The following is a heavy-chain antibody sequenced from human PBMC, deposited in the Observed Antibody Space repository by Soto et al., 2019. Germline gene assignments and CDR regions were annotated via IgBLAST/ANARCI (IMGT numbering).Heavy chain of an antibody. D-gene: IGHD3-10*01. Sequence: SETLSLTCTVSGGSISSYYWSWIRQPPGKGLEWIGYIYYSGSTNYNPSLKSRVTISVDTSKNQFSLKLSSVTAADTAVYYCARASGLAEYNWFDPWGQGTLVTVSS. CDR1: GGSISSYY. CDR2: IYYSGST. J-gene: IGHJ5*02. V-gene: IGHV4-59*01. CDR3: ARASGLAEYNWFDP.